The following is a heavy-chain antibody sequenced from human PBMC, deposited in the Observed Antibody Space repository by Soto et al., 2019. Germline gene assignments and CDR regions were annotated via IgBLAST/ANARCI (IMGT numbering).Heavy chain of an antibody. V-gene: IGHV3-7*03. J-gene: IGHJ6*02. Sequence: LRLSCVASGFTFSSYWMSWVRQAPGKGLEWVANIKQDGSEKYYVDSVKGRFTLSRDNAKRLLYLQMNSLNPEDTALYHCAKSRGGTANGLDVWGQGTTVTVSS. CDR1: GFTFSSYW. CDR3: AKSRGGTANGLDV. CDR2: IKQDGSEK. D-gene: IGHD2-15*01.